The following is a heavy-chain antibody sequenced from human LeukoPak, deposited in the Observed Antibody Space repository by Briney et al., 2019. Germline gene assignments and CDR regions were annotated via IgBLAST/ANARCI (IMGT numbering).Heavy chain of an antibody. D-gene: IGHD6-19*01. CDR3: ARVGSGWYDFDY. CDR2: IYSGSSST. CDR1: GFTVSSNY. J-gene: IGHJ4*02. V-gene: IGHV3-53*04. Sequence: GGSLTLSCAASGFTVSSNYMSWVRQAPGKGLEWVSVIYSGSSSTYYTDSVKGRFTIPRHNSKNTLYLQMNSLRAEDTAVYYCARVGSGWYDFDYWGQGTLVTVSS.